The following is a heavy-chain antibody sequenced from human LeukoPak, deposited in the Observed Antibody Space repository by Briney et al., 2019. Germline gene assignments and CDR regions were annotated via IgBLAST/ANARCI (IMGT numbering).Heavy chain of an antibody. CDR3: AREVWGPEF. CDR1: GFTFTKYW. D-gene: IGHD1-14*01. CDR2: IKQDGSDK. Sequence: PGDSLRLSCAASGFTFTKYWMTWVRQAPGKGLEWGGNIKQDGSDKNYMDSVKGRFTISRDNTKNSVYLQMSGLRAEDTAVYYCAREVWGPEFWGQGTLVTVSS. V-gene: IGHV3-7*01. J-gene: IGHJ4*02.